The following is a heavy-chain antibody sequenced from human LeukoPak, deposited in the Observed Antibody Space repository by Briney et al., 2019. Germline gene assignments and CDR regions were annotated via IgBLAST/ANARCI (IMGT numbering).Heavy chain of an antibody. Sequence: GASVKVSCKASGYTFTSYGLTWVRQAPGQGLEWMGWISAYNGNTNYAQKLQGRVTMTTDTSTSTAYMELRSLRSDDTAVYYCARGRRDSSGYLDAFDIWGQGTMVTVSS. D-gene: IGHD3-22*01. CDR3: ARGRRDSSGYLDAFDI. CDR1: GYTFTSYG. J-gene: IGHJ3*02. V-gene: IGHV1-18*01. CDR2: ISAYNGNT.